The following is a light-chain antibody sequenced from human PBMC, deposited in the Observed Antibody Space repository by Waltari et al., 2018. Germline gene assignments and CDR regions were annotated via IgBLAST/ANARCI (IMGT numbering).Light chain of an antibody. V-gene: IGLV2-14*01. J-gene: IGLJ2*01. CDR1: SSDIGAYNY. CDR3: SSYTNTCVV. CDR2: EVR. Sequence: QSALTQPASVSGSPGQSITISCTGSSSDIGAYNYVAWYQHFPDEAPKLLIYEVRNRPSGVSSRFSGSKSGNTASLTISGIQAEDEAHYYCSSYTNTCVVFGGGTKLTVL.